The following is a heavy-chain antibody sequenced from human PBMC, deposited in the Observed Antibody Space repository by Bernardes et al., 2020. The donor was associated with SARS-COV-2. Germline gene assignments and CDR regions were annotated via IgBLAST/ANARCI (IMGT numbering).Heavy chain of an antibody. CDR2: IDWDDDK. D-gene: IGHD3-22*01. CDR3: ARIPSDSSGYYFDY. V-gene: IGHV2-70*11. Sequence: LVKPTQTLTLTCTFSAFSLSTSGMCVSWIRQPPGKALEWLARIDWDDDKYYSTSLKTRLTISKDTSKNQVVLTMTNMDPVDTATYYCARIPSDSSGYYFDYWGQGTLVTVSS. CDR1: AFSLSTSGMC. J-gene: IGHJ4*02.